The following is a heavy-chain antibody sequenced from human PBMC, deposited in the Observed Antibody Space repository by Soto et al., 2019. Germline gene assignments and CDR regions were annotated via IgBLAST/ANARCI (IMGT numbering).Heavy chain of an antibody. CDR2: IYPGDSDT. V-gene: IGHV5-51*03. D-gene: IGHD4-4*01. J-gene: IGHJ6*02. CDR1: GYSFTNYW. Sequence: PGESLKISCKGSGYSFTNYWIGWVRQMPGKVLEWMGIIYPGDSDTRYSPSFQRQVTISADKSISTVYLQWSSLKASDPALYYCASHTVPPHSYYYGMDVWGQGTTVTVSS. CDR3: ASHTVPPHSYYYGMDV.